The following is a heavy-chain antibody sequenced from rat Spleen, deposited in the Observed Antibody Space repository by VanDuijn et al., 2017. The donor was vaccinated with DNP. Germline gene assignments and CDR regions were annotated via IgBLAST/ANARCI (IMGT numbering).Heavy chain of an antibody. CDR3: ARSGHLDYFDY. J-gene: IGHJ2*01. CDR1: GFTFNNYW. Sequence: EVQLVESGGDLVQPGRSLKLSCVASGFTFNNYWMTWIRQVPGKGLEWVASITSSGGSTYYPDSVKGRFTISRDNAKNTLYLQMNSLRSEDTATYYCARSGHLDYFDYWGQGVMVTVSS. V-gene: IGHV5-31*01. CDR2: ITSSGGST. D-gene: IGHD1-1*01.